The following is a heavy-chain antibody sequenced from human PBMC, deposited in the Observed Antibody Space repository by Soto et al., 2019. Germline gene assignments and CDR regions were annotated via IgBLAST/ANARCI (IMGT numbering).Heavy chain of an antibody. J-gene: IGHJ4*02. CDR3: VRDRSGSYLEGFDY. CDR2: IKQDGSEK. Sequence: EVQLVESGGGLVQLGGSQRLSCAASGFTFSSFWMTWVRQAPGKGLEWVANIKQDGSEKYYVDSVKGRFTISRDNARNSLFLDMKSLRSEDTAVYSCVRDRSGSYLEGFDYWGQGTLVTVSS. CDR1: GFTFSSFW. V-gene: IGHV3-7*01. D-gene: IGHD1-26*01.